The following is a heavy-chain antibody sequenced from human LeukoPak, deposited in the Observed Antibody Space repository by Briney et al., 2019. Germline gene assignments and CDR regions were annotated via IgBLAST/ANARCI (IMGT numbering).Heavy chain of an antibody. CDR3: ARELRTFDS. D-gene: IGHD3-16*01. J-gene: IGHJ4*02. V-gene: IGHV3-7*01. CDR2: INCSGDEL. CDR1: GFTFSSYW. Sequence: GGSLTLSCAASGFTFSSYWLTWVRQAPGKGLEWVAHINCSGDELNYVDSVEDRFTISRDNAKNTLYLHMTSLRAEDTAVYYCARELRTFDSWGEGTLVTVSS.